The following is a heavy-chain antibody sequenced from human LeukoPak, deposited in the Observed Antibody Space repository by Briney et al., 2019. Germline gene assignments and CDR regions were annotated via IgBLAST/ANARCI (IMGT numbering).Heavy chain of an antibody. D-gene: IGHD1-14*01. J-gene: IGHJ4*02. CDR2: IYYSGST. CDR1: GDSINSHY. Sequence: SETLSLTCTVSGDSINSHYWSWIRQPPGKGLEWIGYIYYSGSTNYNPSLKSRVTISVDTSKNQFSLKLSSVTAADTAVYYCARTLRWGSTGFDYWGQGTLVTVSS. CDR3: ARTLRWGSTGFDY. V-gene: IGHV4-59*11.